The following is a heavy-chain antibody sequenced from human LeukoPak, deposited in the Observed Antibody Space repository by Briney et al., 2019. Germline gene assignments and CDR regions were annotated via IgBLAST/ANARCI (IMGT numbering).Heavy chain of an antibody. CDR3: AFSNAFKV. J-gene: IGHJ4*02. V-gene: IGHV3-7*01. D-gene: IGHD2-8*01. CDR2: IKYDGSAK. CDR1: GISFSGNW. Sequence: GGSLRLSCAASGISFSGNWMGWVRQAPGEGLEWVASIKYDGSAKYNADSVKGRFTISRDNAKNSLYLEMNSLTAEDTAVYYCAFSNAFKVWGQGTLVTVSS.